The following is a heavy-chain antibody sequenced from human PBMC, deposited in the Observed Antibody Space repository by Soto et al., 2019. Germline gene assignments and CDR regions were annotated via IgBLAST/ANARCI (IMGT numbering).Heavy chain of an antibody. J-gene: IGHJ4*02. CDR2: ISGGTSST. V-gene: IGHV3-23*01. CDR3: AKERWAAAGTPTLDY. CDR1: GFTFSSYA. Sequence: EVQLLESGGGLVQPGGSLRLSCAASGFTFSSYAMSWVRQAPGKGLEWVSAISGGTSSTYYADSVKGRFTISRDNSKKTLYLEMNSPRAEDTAVYYCAKERWAAAGTPTLDYWGQGTLVTVSS. D-gene: IGHD6-13*01.